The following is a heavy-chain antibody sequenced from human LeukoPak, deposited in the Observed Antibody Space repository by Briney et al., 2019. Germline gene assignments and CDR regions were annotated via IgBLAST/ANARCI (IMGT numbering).Heavy chain of an antibody. CDR2: IYYSGST. CDR1: GGSISSSSYY. D-gene: IGHD1-26*01. V-gene: IGHV4-39*01. Sequence: SETLSLTCTVSGGSISSSSYYWGWIRQPPGKGLEWIGSIYYSGSTYYNPSLKSRVTISVDTSKNQFSLKLSSVTAADTAVYYCARRVAFSGSYLYYFDYWGQGTLVTVSS. J-gene: IGHJ4*02. CDR3: ARRVAFSGSYLYYFDY.